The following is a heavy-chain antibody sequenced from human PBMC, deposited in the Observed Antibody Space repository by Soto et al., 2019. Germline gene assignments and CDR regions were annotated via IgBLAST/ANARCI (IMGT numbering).Heavy chain of an antibody. D-gene: IGHD3-22*01. CDR3: ARLVYDSRDYRPV. CDR1: GGSINNYD. V-gene: IGHV4-59*01. J-gene: IGHJ4*02. CDR2: IYDTGIT. Sequence: SEALSLTCNVSGGSINNYDWSWIRQPPGKGLEWIGNIYDTGITNYNPSLKSRVTISVDTSKNQFSLKLRSVTAADTAVYYCARLVYDSRDYRPVWGQGTLVTVSS.